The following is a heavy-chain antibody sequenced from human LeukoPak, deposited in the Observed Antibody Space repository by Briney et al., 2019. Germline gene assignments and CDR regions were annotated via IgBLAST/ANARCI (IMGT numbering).Heavy chain of an antibody. CDR1: RFTFDVYA. J-gene: IGHJ3*01. CDR3: AKDIQLST. CDR2: IGASGGST. V-gene: IGHV3-23*01. D-gene: IGHD3-16*02. Sequence: GGSLRLSCAASRFTFDVYAMHWVSQAPGKGLEWVSLIGASGGSTDYADSVKGRFTIYRTNSKNTLCLQMNRLRVEDTAMSVGAKDIQLSTWGLGTMVTVSS.